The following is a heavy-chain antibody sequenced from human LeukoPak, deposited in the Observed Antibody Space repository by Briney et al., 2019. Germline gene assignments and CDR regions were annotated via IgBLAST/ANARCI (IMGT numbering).Heavy chain of an antibody. V-gene: IGHV3-7*04. J-gene: IGHJ4*02. CDR2: IKEDGSDK. CDR1: GFTFSNSA. D-gene: IGHD3-10*01. CDR3: ARVLWFGGIYYFDY. Sequence: GGSLRLSCAASGFTFSNSAMNWVRQAPGKGLEWVASIKEDGSDKYYVESVKGRFTISRENARNSLYLQMNSLRAEDTAVYYCARVLWFGGIYYFDYWGQGTLVTVSS.